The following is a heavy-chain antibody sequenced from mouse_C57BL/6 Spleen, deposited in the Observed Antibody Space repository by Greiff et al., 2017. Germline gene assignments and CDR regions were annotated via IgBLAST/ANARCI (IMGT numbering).Heavy chain of an antibody. CDR2: IDPSDSYT. D-gene: IGHD4-1*01. Sequence: QVQLQQSGAELVKPGASVKLSCKASGYTFTSYWMQWVKQRPGQGLEWIGEIDPSDSYTNYNQKFKGKATLTVDTSSSTAYMQLSSLTSEDSAVYYCASWEDYFDDWGQGTTLTVSS. CDR1: GYTFTSYW. V-gene: IGHV1-50*01. CDR3: ASWEDYFDD. J-gene: IGHJ2*01.